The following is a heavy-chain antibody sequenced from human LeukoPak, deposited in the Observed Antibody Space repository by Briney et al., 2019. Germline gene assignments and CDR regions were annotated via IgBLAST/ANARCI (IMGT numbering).Heavy chain of an antibody. CDR1: GFTFTSYW. CDR2: IKQDGSEK. Sequence: PGGSLRLSCAASGFTFTSYWMTWVRQAPGKGLEWVANIKQDGSEKYYLDSVKGRFTISRDNAKNSLYLQMNSLRAEETAVYYCAELGITMIGGVWGKGTTVTISS. J-gene: IGHJ6*04. V-gene: IGHV3-7*01. CDR3: AELGITMIGGV. D-gene: IGHD3-10*02.